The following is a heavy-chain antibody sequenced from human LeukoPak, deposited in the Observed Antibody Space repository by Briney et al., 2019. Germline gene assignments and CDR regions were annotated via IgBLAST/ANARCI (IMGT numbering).Heavy chain of an antibody. V-gene: IGHV1-46*01. CDR2: INPSGGST. Sequence: ASVKVSCKASGYTFTSYYMHWVRQAPGQGLEWMGIINPSGGSTSYAQKFQGRVTMTRDMSTSTVYMELSSLRSEDTAVYYCARGYCSSTSCYSGRTEYDYWDQGTLVTVSS. CDR3: ARGYCSSTSCYSGRTEYDY. J-gene: IGHJ4*02. CDR1: GYTFTSYY. D-gene: IGHD2-2*01.